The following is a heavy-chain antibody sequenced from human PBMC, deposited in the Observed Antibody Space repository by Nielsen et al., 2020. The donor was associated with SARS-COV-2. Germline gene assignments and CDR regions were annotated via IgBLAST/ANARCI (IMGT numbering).Heavy chain of an antibody. D-gene: IGHD2/OR15-2a*01. CDR3: ALNMYYFDY. CDR2: IYYSGST. V-gene: IGHV4-59*01. CDR1: GGSISSYY. J-gene: IGHJ4*02. Sequence: SETLSLTCTVSGGSISSYYWSWIRQPPGKGLEWIGYIYYSGSTNYNPSLRSRVTISADTSKKQFSLKLSSVTAADTAMYYCALNMYYFDYWGQGTLVTVSS.